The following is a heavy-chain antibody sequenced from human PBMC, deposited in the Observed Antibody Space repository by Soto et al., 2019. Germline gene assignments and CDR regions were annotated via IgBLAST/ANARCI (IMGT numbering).Heavy chain of an antibody. Sequence: QVQLVESGGGVVQPGRSLRLSCAASGFTFSSYGMHWVRQAPGKGLEWVAVILFDGSKRYYEDSVKGRFTISRDNAKDTLFLQMNSMRADDAAVDYCARDTDRMDVWGQGTTVTVSS. V-gene: IGHV3-33*01. CDR2: ILFDGSKR. J-gene: IGHJ6*02. CDR1: GFTFSSYG. CDR3: ARDTDRMDV. D-gene: IGHD2-8*02.